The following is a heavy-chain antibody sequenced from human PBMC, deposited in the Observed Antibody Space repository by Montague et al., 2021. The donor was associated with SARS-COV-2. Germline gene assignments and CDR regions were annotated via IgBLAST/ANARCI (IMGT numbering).Heavy chain of an antibody. V-gene: IGHV4-61*01. CDR2: LYYTGHT. CDR1: GASVASGYFY. Sequence: SETLSLTCTVSGASVASGYFYWSWIRQPPGQGLEWIGYLYYTGHTNHNLTIESRVTMPVDTSKNQFSLTLISVTAADTADYYCARSRANVPSRPGFDYWGQGALVTVSS. CDR3: ARSRANVPSRPGFDY. D-gene: IGHD6-6*01. J-gene: IGHJ4*02.